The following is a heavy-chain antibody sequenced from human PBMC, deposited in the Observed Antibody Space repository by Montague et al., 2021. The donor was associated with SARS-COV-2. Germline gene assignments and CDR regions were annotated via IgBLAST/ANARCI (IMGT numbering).Heavy chain of an antibody. CDR3: ARMDQKLRNAFDM. CDR1: GFTFRRYA. J-gene: IGHJ3*02. CDR2: ISADGGTI. Sequence: SLSLSCAASGFTFRRYAMSWVRQAPGKGLEWVAAISADGGTISYADSLKGRFTISKERSKNTVSVQMNSLTVEDTGKYYCARMDQKLRNAFDMWGQGTMVTVSS. V-gene: IGHV3-23*01. D-gene: IGHD2-2*01.